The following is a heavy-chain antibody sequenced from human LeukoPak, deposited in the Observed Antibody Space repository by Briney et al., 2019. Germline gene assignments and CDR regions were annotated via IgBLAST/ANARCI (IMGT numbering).Heavy chain of an antibody. V-gene: IGHV4-59*01. CDR2: IYYSGST. J-gene: IGHJ5*02. D-gene: IGHD3-10*01. Sequence: SQTLSLTCTVSGGSISSYYWSWIRQPPGKGLEWIGYIYYSGSTNYNPSLKSRVTISVDTSKNQFSLKLSSVTAADTAVYYCARAMAGENGWFDPWGQGTLVTVSS. CDR3: ARAMAGENGWFDP. CDR1: GGSISSYY.